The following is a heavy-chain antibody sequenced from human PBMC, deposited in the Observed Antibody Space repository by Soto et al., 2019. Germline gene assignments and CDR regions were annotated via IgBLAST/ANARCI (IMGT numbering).Heavy chain of an antibody. CDR3: AQVGAISTYYYYGMDV. D-gene: IGHD1-26*01. CDR1: GGTFSNYT. J-gene: IGHJ6*02. CDR2: IIPILGIA. V-gene: IGHV1-69*02. Sequence: SVKVSCKASGGTFSNYTISWVRQAPGQGLEWMGRIIPILGIANYAQKFQRRVTITADKSTSTAYMELSSLRSEDTAVYYCAQVGAISTYYYYGMDVWGQGTTVTVSS.